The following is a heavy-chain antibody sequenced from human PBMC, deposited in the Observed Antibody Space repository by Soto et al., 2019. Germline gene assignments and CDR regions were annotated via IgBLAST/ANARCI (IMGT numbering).Heavy chain of an antibody. CDR1: GFTFSSYS. J-gene: IGHJ4*02. CDR2: ISSSSSYI. V-gene: IGHV3-21*01. CDR3: ARSRSLIPAYYFDY. Sequence: LRLSCAASGFTFSSYSMNWVRQAPGKGLEWVSSISSSSSYIYYADSVKGRFTISRDNAKNSLYLQMNSLRAEDTAVYYCARSRSLIPAYYFDYWGQGTLVTVSS. D-gene: IGHD2-21*01.